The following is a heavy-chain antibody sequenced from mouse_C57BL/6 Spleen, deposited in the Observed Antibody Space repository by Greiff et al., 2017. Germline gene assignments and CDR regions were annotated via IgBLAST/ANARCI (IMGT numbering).Heavy chain of an antibody. CDR1: GYTFTSYW. D-gene: IGHD2-4*01. J-gene: IGHJ2*01. CDR2: INPSNGGT. V-gene: IGHV1-53*01. CDR3: ARWGSYDYDVFYFDY. Sequence: QVQLKQPGTELVKPGASVKLSCKASGYTFTSYWMHWVKQRPGQGLEWIGNINPSNGGTNYNEKFKSKATLTVDKSSSTAYMQLSSLTSEDSAVYYCARWGSYDYDVFYFDYWGQGTTLTVSS.